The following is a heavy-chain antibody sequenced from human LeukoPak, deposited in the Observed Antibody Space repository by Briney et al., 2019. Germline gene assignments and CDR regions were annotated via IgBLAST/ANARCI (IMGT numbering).Heavy chain of an antibody. CDR2: ISSSGSTI. Sequence: KPGGSLRLSCAASGFTFSDYYMSWIRQAPGKGLEWVSYISSSGSTIYYADSVKGRFTISRDNAKNSLYLQMNSLRAEDTAVYYCARDHMVRGVPYYYYGMDVWGQGTTVTVSS. D-gene: IGHD3-10*01. CDR1: GFTFSDYY. J-gene: IGHJ6*02. CDR3: ARDHMVRGVPYYYYGMDV. V-gene: IGHV3-11*01.